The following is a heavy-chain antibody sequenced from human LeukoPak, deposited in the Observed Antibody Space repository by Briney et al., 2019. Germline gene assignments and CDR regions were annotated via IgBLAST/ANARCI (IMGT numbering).Heavy chain of an antibody. D-gene: IGHD5-12*01. J-gene: IGHJ4*02. CDR3: ARDRGLYSGYDLSYFDY. V-gene: IGHV3-33*01. CDR2: TWYDGSNK. Sequence: GGTLRLSCAASGFTFSSYGMHWVRQAPGKGLEWVAVTWYDGSNKYYADSVKGRFTISRDNSKNTLYLQMNSLRAEDTAVYYCARDRGLYSGYDLSYFDYWGQGTLVTVSS. CDR1: GFTFSSYG.